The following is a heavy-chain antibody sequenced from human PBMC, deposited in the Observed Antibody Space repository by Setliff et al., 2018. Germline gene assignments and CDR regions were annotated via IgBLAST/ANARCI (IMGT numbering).Heavy chain of an antibody. J-gene: IGHJ6*03. CDR3: ARGFPVTSYRSHYYMDV. CDR2: IYQNGIT. Sequence: SETLSLTCSVSGASISTTYYYWDWIRQSPEKGLEWIGTIYQNGITIYNPSFKSRVIVSEDTAKNHFSLTMTSVTAADTALYFCARGFPVTSYRSHYYMDVWGEGTTVTVSS. CDR1: GASISTTYYY. V-gene: IGHV4-39*02. D-gene: IGHD4-4*01.